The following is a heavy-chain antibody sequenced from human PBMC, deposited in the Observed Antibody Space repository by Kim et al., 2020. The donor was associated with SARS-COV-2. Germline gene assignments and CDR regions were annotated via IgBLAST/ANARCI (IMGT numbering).Heavy chain of an antibody. CDR3: TRGLGGPSDS. J-gene: IGHJ5*01. Sequence: GGSLRLSCAASGFTFITYWMTWVRQAPGKGLEWVANIKQDGSQKYYVDSVKGRFTISRDNAENSLYLQMNSLRAEDTAVYYCTRGLGGPSDSWGQGTLVTVSS. V-gene: IGHV3-7*01. CDR2: IKQDGSQK. CDR1: GFTFITYW. D-gene: IGHD2-15*01.